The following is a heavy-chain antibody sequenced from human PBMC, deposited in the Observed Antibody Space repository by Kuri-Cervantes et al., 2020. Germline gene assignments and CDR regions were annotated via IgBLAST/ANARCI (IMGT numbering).Heavy chain of an antibody. CDR2: INHSGNT. J-gene: IGHJ4*02. CDR3: ARAGYSYGIRIFDY. D-gene: IGHD5-18*01. V-gene: IGHV4-34*01. CDR1: GGSFSGYY. Sequence: GSLRLSCAVYGGSFSGYYWSWIRQPPGKGLEWIGEINHSGNTNYNPSLKSRVTISVDTSKNQFSLKLSSVTAADTAVYYCARAGYSYGIRIFDYWGQGTLVTVSS.